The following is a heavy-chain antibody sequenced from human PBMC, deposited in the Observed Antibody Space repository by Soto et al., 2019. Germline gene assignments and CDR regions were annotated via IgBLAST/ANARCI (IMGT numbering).Heavy chain of an antibody. J-gene: IGHJ4*02. D-gene: IGHD4-4*01. CDR3: AREVADYSFDY. CDR2: IWYDGSNN. Sequence: GGSLRLSCAASGFTFSSYGMHWVRQAPGKGLEWVAVIWYDGSNNYYADSVKGRFTISRDNSKNTLYLQMNSLRAEDTAVYYCAREVADYSFDYWGQGTLVTVSS. V-gene: IGHV3-33*01. CDR1: GFTFSSYG.